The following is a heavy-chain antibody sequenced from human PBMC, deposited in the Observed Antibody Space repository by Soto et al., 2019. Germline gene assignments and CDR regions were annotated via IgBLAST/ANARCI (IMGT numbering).Heavy chain of an antibody. CDR2: INHSGST. V-gene: IGHV4-34*01. D-gene: IGHD2-2*01. CDR1: GGSFSGYY. CDR3: ARFLVVPARDWFDP. J-gene: IGHJ5*02. Sequence: SETLSLTCAVYGGSFSGYYWSWIRQPPGKGLEWIGEINHSGSTNYNPSLKSRVTISVDTSKNQFSLKLSSVTAADTAVYYCARFLVVPARDWFDPWGQGNLVTVYS.